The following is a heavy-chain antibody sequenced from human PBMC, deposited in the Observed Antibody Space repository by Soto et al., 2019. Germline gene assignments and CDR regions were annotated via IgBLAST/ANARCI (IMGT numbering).Heavy chain of an antibody. CDR1: GGSFSGYY. V-gene: IGHV4-34*01. Sequence: SETLSLTCAVYGGSFSGYYWSWIRQPPGKGLEWIGEINHSGSTNYNPSLKSRVTISVDTSKNQSSLKLSSVTAADTAVYYCARLTAWRPYYGSGSSILGGGYYYYGMDVWGQGTTVTVS. J-gene: IGHJ6*02. CDR3: ARLTAWRPYYGSGSSILGGGYYYYGMDV. CDR2: INHSGST. D-gene: IGHD3-10*01.